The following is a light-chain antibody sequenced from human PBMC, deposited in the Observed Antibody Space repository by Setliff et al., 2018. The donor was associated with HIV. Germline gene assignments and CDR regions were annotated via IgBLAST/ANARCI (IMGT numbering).Light chain of an antibody. Sequence: QSVLTQAPSVSGAPGQRVSISCTGSSSNIGAVYDVHWYQQLPGTAPKLLIYSNSNRPSGIPDRFSGSKSGTSASLAITGLQAEDEADYYCQSYDSSLSGWVFGGGTQLTVL. CDR2: SNS. CDR1: SSNIGAVYD. J-gene: IGLJ3*02. V-gene: IGLV1-40*01. CDR3: QSYDSSLSGWV.